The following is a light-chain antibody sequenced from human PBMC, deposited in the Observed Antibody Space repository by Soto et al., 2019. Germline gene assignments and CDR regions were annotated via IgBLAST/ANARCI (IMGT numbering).Light chain of an antibody. CDR3: QQLNSYPRT. CDR1: QGISSY. CDR2: AAS. J-gene: IGKJ1*01. V-gene: IGKV1-9*01. Sequence: DIQLTQSPSFMSASVGDRVTITCRASQGISSYLAWYQQKPGKAPKLLIYAASTLQSGVPSRFSGSGSGTEFTITISSLQPEDCATYYCQQLNSYPRTFGQGTKVEIK.